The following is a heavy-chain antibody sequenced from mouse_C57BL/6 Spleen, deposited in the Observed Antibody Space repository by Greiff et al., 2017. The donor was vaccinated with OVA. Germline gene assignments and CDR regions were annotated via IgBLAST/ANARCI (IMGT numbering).Heavy chain of an antibody. Sequence: VQLQESGAELVRPGASVKLSCKASGYTFTDYYINWVKQRPGQGLEWIARIYPGSGNTYYNEKFKGKATLTAEKSSSTAYMQLSSLTSEDSAVYFCARGGSSQILYWYFDVWGTGTTVTVSS. D-gene: IGHD1-1*01. CDR2: IYPGSGNT. CDR3: ARGGSSQILYWYFDV. J-gene: IGHJ1*03. V-gene: IGHV1-76*01. CDR1: GYTFTDYY.